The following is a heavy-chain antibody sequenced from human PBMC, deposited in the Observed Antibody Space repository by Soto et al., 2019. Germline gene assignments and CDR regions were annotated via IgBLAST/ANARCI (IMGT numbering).Heavy chain of an antibody. V-gene: IGHV3-23*01. D-gene: IGHD3-16*01. CDR3: AKGRGVWGPLTPRVDF. Sequence: EVQLLESGGGLVQPGGSLRLSCAASGFTFNNYAMTWVRQAPGKGLEWVSAISGGGDTTSYADSVKGRFTVSRDGSKNPRYLQRGSLRAEDTALYYCAKGRGVWGPLTPRVDFWGKGTLVTVSS. CDR1: GFTFNNYA. CDR2: ISGGGDTT. J-gene: IGHJ4*02.